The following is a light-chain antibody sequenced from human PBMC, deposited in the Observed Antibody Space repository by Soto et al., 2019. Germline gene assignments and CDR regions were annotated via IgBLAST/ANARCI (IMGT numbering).Light chain of an antibody. CDR3: KLYDSSTSPIT. V-gene: IGKV3-20*01. Sequence: EIVLTQSPGTLSLSPGERATLSCRASQSVSGSSLAWYQQKPGQAPRHLIYGASSRATGIPDRFSGSESGTDVTLSINSLEHEDFAMYYCKLYDSSTSPITFGLGTRLD. CDR1: QSVSGSS. CDR2: GAS. J-gene: IGKJ3*01.